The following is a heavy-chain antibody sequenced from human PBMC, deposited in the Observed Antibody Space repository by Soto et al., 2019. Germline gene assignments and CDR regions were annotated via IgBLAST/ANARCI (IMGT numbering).Heavy chain of an antibody. CDR2: ISRYGDFT. CDR3: AKDRYLDHDSRGYLFDN. V-gene: IGHV3-23*01. CDR1: GFTFNIYA. D-gene: IGHD3-22*01. Sequence: EVQLLESGGDLIQPGGSLRLSCAASGFTFNIYAMTWVRQAPGKGLEWVSAISRYGDFTYYADSVEGRFTISRDNSKNTLYLQMNSLRAEDTAVYYCAKDRYLDHDSRGYLFDNWGQGTLVTVSP. J-gene: IGHJ4*02.